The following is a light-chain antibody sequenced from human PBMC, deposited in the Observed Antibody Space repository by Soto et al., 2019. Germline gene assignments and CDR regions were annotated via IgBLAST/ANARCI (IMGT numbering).Light chain of an antibody. Sequence: IVMTQYPPTLSVYPAGRATLTCRASQSISDTLAWYQQKPGQAPRLLIHGASTRAPGIPARSSGSGSGTEFTLTISSLQSEDFAVYYCQLYTNWPLRFGVGIKVDI. CDR3: QLYTNWPLR. J-gene: IGKJ3*01. CDR1: QSISDT. V-gene: IGKV3-15*01. CDR2: GAS.